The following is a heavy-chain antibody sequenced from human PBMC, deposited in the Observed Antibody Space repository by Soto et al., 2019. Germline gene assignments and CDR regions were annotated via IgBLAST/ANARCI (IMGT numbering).Heavy chain of an antibody. CDR1: GYPVTAYY. D-gene: IGHD3-3*01. J-gene: IGHJ3*02. CDR3: ARGGGVGVAGSAAFDM. CDR2: INPATGAA. Sequence: QLHLVQSGAVVKKPGASVTVSCSASGYPVTAYYMHWVRQAPGRGLEWMGGINPATGAAKYTQTFQGRVPMTRDTSTSTGFMELSGLTSEAPAVFYCARGGGVGVAGSAAFDMWGQGTLVTVSS. V-gene: IGHV1-2*02.